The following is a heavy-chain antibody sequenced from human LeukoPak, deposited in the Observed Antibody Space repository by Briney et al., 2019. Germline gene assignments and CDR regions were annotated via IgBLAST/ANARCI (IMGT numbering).Heavy chain of an antibody. CDR3: ARDRTLKGYCSGGSCSYYYYYGMDV. Sequence: PGGSLRLSCAASGFTFSSYSMSWVRQAPGRGLEWVSSISSSSSYIYYADSVKGRFTISRDNAKNSLYLQMNSLRAEDTAVYYCARDRTLKGYCSGGSCSYYYYYGMDVWGQGTTVTVSS. V-gene: IGHV3-21*01. J-gene: IGHJ6*02. CDR2: ISSSSSYI. D-gene: IGHD2-15*01. CDR1: GFTFSSYS.